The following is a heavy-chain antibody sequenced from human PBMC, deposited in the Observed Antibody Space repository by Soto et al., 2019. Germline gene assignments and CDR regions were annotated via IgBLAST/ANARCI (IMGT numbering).Heavy chain of an antibody. CDR1: GFTFSTYN. CDR2: ISSSSRTI. J-gene: IGHJ2*01. Sequence: PGGSLRLSCVASGFTFSTYNMHWVRQAPGKGLEWLSYISSSSRTIYYADSVKGRFTISRDNAKNSLYLQMNSLRDDDTAVYYCARDGTVTYYWYFDLWGRGTLVTV. CDR3: ARDGTVTYYWYFDL. V-gene: IGHV3-48*02. D-gene: IGHD4-17*01.